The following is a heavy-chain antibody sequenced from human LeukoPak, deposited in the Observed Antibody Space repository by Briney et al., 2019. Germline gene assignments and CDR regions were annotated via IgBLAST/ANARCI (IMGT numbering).Heavy chain of an antibody. CDR2: IIPIFGTA. J-gene: IGHJ3*02. CDR1: GYTFTSYG. D-gene: IGHD6-13*01. V-gene: IGHV1-69*13. Sequence: GASVKVSCKASGYTFTSYGISWARQAPGQGLEWMGGIIPIFGTANYAQKFQGRVTITADESTSTAYMELSSLRSEDTAVYYCARGVSSWTGGAFDIWGQWTMVTVST. CDR3: ARGVSSWTGGAFDI.